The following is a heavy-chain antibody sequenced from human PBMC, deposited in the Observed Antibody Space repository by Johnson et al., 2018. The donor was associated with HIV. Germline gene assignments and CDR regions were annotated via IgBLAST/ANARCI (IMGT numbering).Heavy chain of an antibody. CDR1: GFTFSSYG. CDR2: IWYDGSNK. J-gene: IGHJ3*02. V-gene: IGHV3-33*06. Sequence: QMQLVESGGGVVQPGRSLRLSCAASGFTFSSYGMHWVRQAPGKGLEWVAVIWYDGSNKYYADSVKGRFTISRDNSKNTLYLQMNSLRAEDTAVYYCAKSIAARIVGYSFDIWGQGTMVTVSS. D-gene: IGHD6-6*01. CDR3: AKSIAARIVGYSFDI.